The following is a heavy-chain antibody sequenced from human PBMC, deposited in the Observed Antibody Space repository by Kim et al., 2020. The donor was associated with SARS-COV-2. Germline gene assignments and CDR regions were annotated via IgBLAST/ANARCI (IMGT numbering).Heavy chain of an antibody. Sequence: SETLSLTCAVYGGSFSGYYWSWIRQPPGKGLEWIGEINHSGSTNYNPSLKSRVTISVDTSKNQFSLKLSSVTAADTAVYYCAGYKCYYGAGSSDYWGEGTLGTVSS. J-gene: IGHJ4*02. V-gene: IGHV4-34*01. D-gene: IGHD3-10*01. CDR3: AGYKCYYGAGSSDY. CDR1: GGSFSGYY. CDR2: INHSGST.